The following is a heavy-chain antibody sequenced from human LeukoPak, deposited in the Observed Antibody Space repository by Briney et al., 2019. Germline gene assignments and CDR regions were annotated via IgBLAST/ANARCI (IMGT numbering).Heavy chain of an antibody. CDR3: ARGSAPHHSGSYTPCDY. Sequence: ASVKVSCKASGYTFTSYGISWVRQAPGQGLEWMGWLSAYNGNTNYAQKLQGRVTMTTDTSTSTAYMELRSLRSDDTAVYYCARGSAPHHSGSYTPCDYWGQGTLVTVSS. CDR2: LSAYNGNT. V-gene: IGHV1-18*01. D-gene: IGHD3-10*01. J-gene: IGHJ4*02. CDR1: GYTFTSYG.